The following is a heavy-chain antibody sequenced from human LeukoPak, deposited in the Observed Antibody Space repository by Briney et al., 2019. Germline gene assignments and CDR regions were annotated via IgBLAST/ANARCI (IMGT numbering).Heavy chain of an antibody. V-gene: IGHV5-51*01. D-gene: IGHD5-24*01. Sequence: GESLKISCKGSGYSFTSYWIGWVRQMPGKGLEWMGIIYPGDSDSRYSPSFQGQVTISADKSISTAYLQWSSLKASDTAMYYCARRGRGDGYKPYYFDYWGQGTLVTVSS. CDR3: ARRGRGDGYKPYYFDY. CDR1: GYSFTSYW. CDR2: IYPGDSDS. J-gene: IGHJ4*02.